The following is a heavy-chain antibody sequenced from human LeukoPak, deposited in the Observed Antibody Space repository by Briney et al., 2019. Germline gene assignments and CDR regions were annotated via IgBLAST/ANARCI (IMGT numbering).Heavy chain of an antibody. CDR2: MYSGGST. CDR3: ARKYYYDSSGSDAFDI. D-gene: IGHD3-22*01. J-gene: IGHJ3*02. V-gene: IGHV3-53*01. CDR1: GFTVSTNY. Sequence: GGSLRLSCAASGFTVSTNYMSWVRQAPGKGLEWVSVMYSGGSTYYADSVQGRFTISRDSSKNTLYLQMNSLRAEDTAVYYCARKYYYDSSGSDAFDIWGQGTMVTVSS.